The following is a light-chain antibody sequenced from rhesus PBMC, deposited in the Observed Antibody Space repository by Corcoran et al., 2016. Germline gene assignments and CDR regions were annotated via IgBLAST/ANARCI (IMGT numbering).Light chain of an antibody. V-gene: IGKV3-31*02. CDR1: QSVSSY. J-gene: IGKJ1*01. CDR2: GAS. CDR3: QETSNLLT. Sequence: EIVMTQSPATLSLSPGERATLSCRASQSVSSYLAWYQQKPWQAPRPLINGASSRATGIPDRFSGRGSGTDFTLTSSSLEPEDFAVYYCQETSNLLTFGQGTKVEIK.